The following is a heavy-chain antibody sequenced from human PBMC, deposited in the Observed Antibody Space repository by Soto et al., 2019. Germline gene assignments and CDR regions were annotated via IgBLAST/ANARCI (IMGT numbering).Heavy chain of an antibody. Sequence: EVQLVESGGGLVQPGGSLRLSCAASGFTFSSYDMHWVRQATGKGLEWVSAMGTAGDTYYPGSVKGRFTISRENAKNSLYLQMNSLRAEDTAVYYCARDQGDGEFSFAYWGQGTLVTVSS. CDR3: ARDQGDGEFSFAY. CDR1: GFTFSSYD. CDR2: MGTAGDT. D-gene: IGHD3-10*01. V-gene: IGHV3-13*01. J-gene: IGHJ4*02.